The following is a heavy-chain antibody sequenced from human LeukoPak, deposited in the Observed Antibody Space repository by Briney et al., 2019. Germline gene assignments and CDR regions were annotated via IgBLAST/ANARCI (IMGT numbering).Heavy chain of an antibody. Sequence: ASVKVSCNASGYTFTGYYMHWVRQAPGQGLEWMGWINPNSGGTNYAQKFQGWVTMTRDTSISTAYMELSRLRSEDTAVYYCARGLYYGSGSHGRWFDPWGQGTLVTVSS. D-gene: IGHD3-10*01. CDR3: ARGLYYGSGSHGRWFDP. J-gene: IGHJ5*02. V-gene: IGHV1-2*04. CDR1: GYTFTGYY. CDR2: INPNSGGT.